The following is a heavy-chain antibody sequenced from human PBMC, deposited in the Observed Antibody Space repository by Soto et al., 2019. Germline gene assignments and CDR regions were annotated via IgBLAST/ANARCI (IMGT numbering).Heavy chain of an antibody. J-gene: IGHJ4*02. V-gene: IGHV3-53*01. CDR2: IYSGGYT. CDR1: GFTVSNNY. D-gene: IGHD3-10*01. CDR3: GTRPGGGGY. Sequence: EVQLVESGGGLIQPGGSLRLSCAVSGFTVSNNYMSWVRQAPGKGLEGVSVIYSGGYTAYGDSVKGRFTISRDNSKNTLYSPRNGSGAADRAVYYGGTRPGGGGYWGQGTLVTVSS.